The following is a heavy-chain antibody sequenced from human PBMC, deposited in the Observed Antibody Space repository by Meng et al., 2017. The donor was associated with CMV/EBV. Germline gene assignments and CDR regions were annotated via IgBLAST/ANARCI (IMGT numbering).Heavy chain of an antibody. Sequence: SETLSLTCTVSGGSISSSSYYWGWIRQPPGKGLEWIGSIYYSGSTYYNPSLKSRVTISVDTSKNQFSLKPSSVTAADTAVYYCARDQGRGYSYGRDYYGMDVWGQGTTVTVSS. CDR3: ARDQGRGYSYGRDYYGMDV. V-gene: IGHV4-39*07. CDR2: IYYSGST. J-gene: IGHJ6*02. CDR1: GGSISSSSYY. D-gene: IGHD5-18*01.